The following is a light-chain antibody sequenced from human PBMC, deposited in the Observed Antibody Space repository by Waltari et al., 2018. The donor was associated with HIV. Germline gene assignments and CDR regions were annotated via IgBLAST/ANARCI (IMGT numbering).Light chain of an antibody. Sequence: QSALTQPRSVSGSPGQSVTVSCTEASSDVGGYDSVSWYQQHPGKAPKLIIYDGTKRPSGLPGLFSGSRSGDTASLTISGLQADDDADYYCCSYAGSYSYVFGAGTRVIVL. CDR2: DGT. J-gene: IGLJ1*01. CDR3: CSYAGSYSYV. CDR1: SSDVGGYDS. V-gene: IGLV2-11*01.